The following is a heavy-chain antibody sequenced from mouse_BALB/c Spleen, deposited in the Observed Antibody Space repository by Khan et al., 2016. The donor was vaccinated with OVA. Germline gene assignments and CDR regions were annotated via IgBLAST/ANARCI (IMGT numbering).Heavy chain of an antibody. V-gene: IGHV5-6*01. CDR2: VSTGGHYT. CDR1: GFTFSTYG. J-gene: IGHJ3*01. D-gene: IGHD1-1*01. CDR3: TRLAYYYDSEGFAY. Sequence: EVELVESGGDIVKPGGSLKLSCAASGFTFSTYGMSWVRQTPDKRLEWVATVSTGGHYTYYTDTVKGRFTISRDNAKNTLYLQMSSLRSEDTAVFYCTRLAYYYDSEGFAYWGQGTLGTVSA.